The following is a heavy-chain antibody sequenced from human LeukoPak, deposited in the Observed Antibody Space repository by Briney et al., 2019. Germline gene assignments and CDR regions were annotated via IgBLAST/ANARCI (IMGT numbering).Heavy chain of an antibody. CDR3: ARGGWYPESFQH. CDR1: GGSISSGGYY. D-gene: IGHD6-19*01. J-gene: IGHJ1*01. Sequence: SETLSLTCTVSGGSISSGGYYWSWIRQHPGKGLEWIGYIYYSGSTNYNPSLKSRVTISVDTSKNQFSLKLSPVTAADTAVYYCARGGWYPESFQHWGQGALVTVSS. CDR2: IYYSGST. V-gene: IGHV4-61*08.